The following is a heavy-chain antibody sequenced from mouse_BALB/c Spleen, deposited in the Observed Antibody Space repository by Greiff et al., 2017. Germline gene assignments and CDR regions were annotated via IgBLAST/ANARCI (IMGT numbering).Heavy chain of an antibody. V-gene: IGHV5-4*02. CDR3: ARDRGTATYFDV. J-gene: IGHJ1*01. CDR1: GFTFSDYY. D-gene: IGHD1-2*01. Sequence: EVQLVESGGGLVKPGGSLKLSCAASGFTFSDYYMYWVRQTPEKRLEWVATISDGGSYTYYPDSVKGRFTISRDNAKNNLYLQMSSLKSEDTAMYYCARDRGTATYFDVWGAGTTVTVSS. CDR2: ISDGGSYT.